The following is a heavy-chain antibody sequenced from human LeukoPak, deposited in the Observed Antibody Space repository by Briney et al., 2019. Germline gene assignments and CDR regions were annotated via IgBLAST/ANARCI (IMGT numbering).Heavy chain of an antibody. CDR2: INHSGST. D-gene: IGHD3-16*02. CDR3: ASSHYVWGSYRPGVRGYFDY. V-gene: IGHV4-34*01. J-gene: IGHJ4*02. Sequence: PSETLSLTCAVYGGSFSGYYWSWIRQPPGKGLEWIGEINHSGSTNYNPSLKSRVTISVDTSKNQFSLKLSSVTAADTAVYYCASSHYVWGSYRPGVRGYFDYWGQGTLVTVSS. CDR1: GGSFSGYY.